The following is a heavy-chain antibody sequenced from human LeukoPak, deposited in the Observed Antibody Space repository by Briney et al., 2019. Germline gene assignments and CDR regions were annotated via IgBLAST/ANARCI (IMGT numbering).Heavy chain of an antibody. CDR2: IYYSGST. CDR1: GGSISSYY. CDR3: ARRVRAIRYFDLGYYFDY. Sequence: PSETLSLTCTVSGGSISSYYWGWIRQPPGKGLEWIGSIYYSGSTYYNPSLKSRVTISVDTSKNQFSLKLSSVTAADTAVYYCARRVRAIRYFDLGYYFDYWGQGTLVTVSS. J-gene: IGHJ4*02. D-gene: IGHD3-9*01. V-gene: IGHV4-39*01.